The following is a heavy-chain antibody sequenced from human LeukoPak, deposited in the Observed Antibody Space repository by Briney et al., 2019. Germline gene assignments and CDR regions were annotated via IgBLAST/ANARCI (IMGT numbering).Heavy chain of an antibody. D-gene: IGHD5-18*01. CDR3: ARPSQAEASGYKKYFQH. CDR2: INHSGST. Sequence: SETLSLTCAVYGGSFSGYYWSWIRQPPGKGLEWIGEINHSGSTNYNPSLKSRVTISVDTSKNQFSLKLSSVTAADTAVYYCARPSQAEASGYKKYFQHWGQGTLVTASS. J-gene: IGHJ1*01. V-gene: IGHV4-34*01. CDR1: GGSFSGYY.